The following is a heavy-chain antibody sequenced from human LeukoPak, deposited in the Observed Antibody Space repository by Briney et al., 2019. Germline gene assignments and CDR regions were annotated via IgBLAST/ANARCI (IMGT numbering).Heavy chain of an antibody. Sequence: SQTLSLTCTVSGGSISSGDYYWSWIRQPPGKVLEWIGYIYYSGSTYYNPSLKSRVTISVDTSKNQFFLKLNSVTAADTAVYYCARTGGTIDYWGQGTLVTVSS. V-gene: IGHV4-30-4*01. J-gene: IGHJ4*02. CDR2: IYYSGST. CDR1: GGSISSGDYY. D-gene: IGHD2-8*02. CDR3: ARTGGTIDY.